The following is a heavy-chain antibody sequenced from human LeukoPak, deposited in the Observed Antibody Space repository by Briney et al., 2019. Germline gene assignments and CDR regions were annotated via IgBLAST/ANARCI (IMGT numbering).Heavy chain of an antibody. CDR3: AKARRDNGFDY. V-gene: IGHV3-9*01. Sequence: GRSLRPSCAASGFTFYDYAMHWVRQAPGKGLEWVSGVSWNSGNIGYADSVKGRFTISRDNAKKSLYLQMNSLRTEDTALYYCAKARRDNGFDYWGQGTLVTVSS. D-gene: IGHD1-1*01. J-gene: IGHJ4*02. CDR1: GFTFYDYA. CDR2: VSWNSGNI.